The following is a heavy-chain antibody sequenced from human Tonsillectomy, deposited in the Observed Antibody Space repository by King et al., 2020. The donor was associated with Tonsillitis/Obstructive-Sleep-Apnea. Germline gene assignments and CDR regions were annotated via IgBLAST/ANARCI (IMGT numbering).Heavy chain of an antibody. D-gene: IGHD2-2*02. CDR3: ARSSNLVRGPEATAIDY. Sequence: VQLVESGGGVVQPGRSLRLSCAASGFTFSTFGMHWVRQAPGKGLEWVAVIWYDGRNKYYGDSVKGRFTISRDNSKNTLYLQMNSLRAEDTAVYYCARSSNLVRGPEATAIDYWGQGTLVTVSS. CDR2: IWYDGRNK. CDR1: GFTFSTFG. V-gene: IGHV3-33*01. J-gene: IGHJ4*02.